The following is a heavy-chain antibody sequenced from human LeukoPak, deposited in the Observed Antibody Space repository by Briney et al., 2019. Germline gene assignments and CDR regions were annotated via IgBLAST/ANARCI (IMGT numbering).Heavy chain of an antibody. CDR1: GFTFSNYW. Sequence: GGSLRLSCVASGFTFSNYWMHWVRQPPGKGLVWVTRIYVDGRTTNYADSVKGRFTISRDNAKNTVYLEMNSLSVEDTATYYCIRDFRSADLWGQGTLVTVSS. J-gene: IGHJ5*02. V-gene: IGHV3-74*01. CDR3: IRDFRSADL. CDR2: IYVDGRTT.